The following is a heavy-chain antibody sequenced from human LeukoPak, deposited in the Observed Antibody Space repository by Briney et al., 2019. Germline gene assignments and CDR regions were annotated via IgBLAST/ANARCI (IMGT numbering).Heavy chain of an antibody. J-gene: IGHJ4*02. CDR1: GGTFSSYA. D-gene: IGHD3-10*01. CDR3: ARSGGRYYGSGSYYNVSLDY. Sequence: SVKVSCKASGGTFSSYAISWVRQAPGQGLEWMGRIIPILGIANYAQKFQGRVTITADKSTSTAYMELSSLRSEDTAVYYCARSGGRYYGSGSYYNVSLDYWGQGTLVTVSS. CDR2: IIPILGIA. V-gene: IGHV1-69*04.